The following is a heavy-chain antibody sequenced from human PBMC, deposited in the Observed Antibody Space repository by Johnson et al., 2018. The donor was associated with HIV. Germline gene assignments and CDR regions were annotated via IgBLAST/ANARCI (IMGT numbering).Heavy chain of an antibody. CDR2: IRYDGSNK. D-gene: IGHD4-23*01. V-gene: IGHV3-33*08. CDR3: ARAGYGGNYAFDI. CDR1: GFTFSNYG. J-gene: IGHJ3*02. Sequence: VQVLESGGGGVQPGRSLRLSCAASGFTFSNYGMHWVRQAPGKGLEWVAFIRYDGSNKYYADSVKGRFTISRDNSKNTLYLQINSLRAEDTAVYYCARAGYGGNYAFDIWGQGTMVTVSS.